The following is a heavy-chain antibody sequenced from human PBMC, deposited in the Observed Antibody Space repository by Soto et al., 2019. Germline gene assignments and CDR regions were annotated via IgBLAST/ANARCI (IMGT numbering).Heavy chain of an antibody. V-gene: IGHV1-69*01. CDR1: GGTFSSYA. J-gene: IGHJ6*02. CDR2: IIPIFGTA. D-gene: IGHD2-2*01. CDR3: ARGVVVPAGQYYYYYGRDV. Sequence: QVQLVQSGAEVKKPGSSVKVSCKASGGTFSSYAISWVRQAPGQGLEWMGGIIPIFGTANYAQKFQGRVTITADESTSTAYMELSSLRSEDTGVYYCARGVVVPAGQYYYYYGRDVWGQGTTVTVSS.